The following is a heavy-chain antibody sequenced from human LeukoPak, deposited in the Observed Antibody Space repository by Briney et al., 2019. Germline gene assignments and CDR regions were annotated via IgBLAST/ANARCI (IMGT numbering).Heavy chain of an antibody. CDR2: IYHSGST. D-gene: IGHD5-12*01. V-gene: IGHV4-38-2*01. J-gene: IGHJ3*02. Sequence: SETLSLTCAVSGYSISSGYYWGWIRQPLGKGLEWIGSIYHSGSTYYNPSLKSRVTISVDTSKNQFSLKLSSVTAADTAVYYCARTGTWITIDIWGQGTMVTVSS. CDR3: ARTGTWITIDI. CDR1: GYSISSGYY.